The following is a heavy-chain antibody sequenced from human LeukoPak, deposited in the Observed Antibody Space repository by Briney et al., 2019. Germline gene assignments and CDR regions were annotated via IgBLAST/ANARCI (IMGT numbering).Heavy chain of an antibody. J-gene: IGHJ4*02. V-gene: IGHV3-48*03. D-gene: IGHD3-10*01. CDR3: VRVGRLLWFGL. CDR1: GFTFSNYE. CDR2: ISSFNDTI. Sequence: GGSLRLSCAASGFTFSNYEMTWVRRAPGKGLEWISYISSFNDTIYYADSVKGRFAISRDNAKNSLNLQMNSLRAEDTAVYYCVRVGRLLWFGLWGQGTLVTVSS.